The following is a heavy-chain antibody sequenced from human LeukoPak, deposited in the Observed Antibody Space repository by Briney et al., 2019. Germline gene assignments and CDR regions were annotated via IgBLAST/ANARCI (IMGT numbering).Heavy chain of an antibody. CDR1: GFTFSSNA. CDR3: ARFGDYDILTGYMDY. J-gene: IGHJ4*02. CDR2: ISGTGDYT. Sequence: GGSLRLSCAASGFTFSSNAMSWVRQAPGKGLQWVAVISGTGDYTYYSESLGGRCTISRDPSKKTLYLQMNSLRAEETAVYYCARFGDYDILTGYMDYWGQGTLVTVSS. V-gene: IGHV3-23*01. D-gene: IGHD3-9*01.